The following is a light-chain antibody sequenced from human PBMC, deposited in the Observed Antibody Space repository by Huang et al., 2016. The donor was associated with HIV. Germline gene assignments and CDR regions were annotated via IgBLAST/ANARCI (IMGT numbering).Light chain of an antibody. Sequence: DIVMTQSPDSLAVSPGERATINCKSSQSVLDSLSKKNYLAWLQQKPGRPPKLLIYWATTRESGVPDRFSGSGSGTDFTLTINNLQAEDVAVYFCLQYYSVPQTFGHGTKVEI. CDR1: QSVLDSLSKKNY. J-gene: IGKJ1*01. CDR2: WAT. CDR3: LQYYSVPQT. V-gene: IGKV4-1*01.